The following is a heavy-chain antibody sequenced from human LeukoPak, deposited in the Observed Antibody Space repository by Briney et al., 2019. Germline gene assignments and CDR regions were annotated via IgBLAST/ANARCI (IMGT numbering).Heavy chain of an antibody. J-gene: IGHJ3*02. Sequence: ASVKVSCKASGGTFSSYAISWVRQAPGQGLEWMGGIIPIFGTANYAQKFQGRVTVTADESTSTAYMELSSLRSEDTAVYYGARGGITMIVVATDDAFDIWGQGTMVTVSS. CDR3: ARGGITMIVVATDDAFDI. CDR2: IIPIFGTA. V-gene: IGHV1-69*01. CDR1: GGTFSSYA. D-gene: IGHD3-22*01.